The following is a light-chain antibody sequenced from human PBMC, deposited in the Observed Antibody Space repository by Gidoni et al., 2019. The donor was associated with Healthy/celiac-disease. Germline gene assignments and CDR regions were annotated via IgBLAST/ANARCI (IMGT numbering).Light chain of an antibody. V-gene: IGKV3-11*01. CDR3: QQRSNWPLT. J-gene: IGKJ4*01. CDR2: DAS. Sequence: IGLTQSPATLSLSPGERATLSCRASQGVSSYIAWYQQKPGQAPRLLIYDASNRATGIPARFSGSGSGTDFTLTISSLEPEDFAVYYCQQRSNWPLTFGGGTKVEIK. CDR1: QGVSSY.